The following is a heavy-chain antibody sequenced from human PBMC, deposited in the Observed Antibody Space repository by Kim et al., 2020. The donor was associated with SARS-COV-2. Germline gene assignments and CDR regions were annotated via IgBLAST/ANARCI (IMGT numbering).Heavy chain of an antibody. Sequence: YYADSGKGRFTVSRDNSKYTVYLQVNSLRAEETAVYYCARVSGNYPAFDCWGQGTLVTVSS. D-gene: IGHD1-26*01. J-gene: IGHJ4*02. CDR3: ARVSGNYPAFDC. V-gene: IGHV3-53*01.